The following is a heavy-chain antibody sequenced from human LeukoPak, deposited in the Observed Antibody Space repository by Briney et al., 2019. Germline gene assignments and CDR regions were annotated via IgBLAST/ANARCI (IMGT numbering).Heavy chain of an antibody. Sequence: PGGSLRLSCAASGFTFSSYNMNWVRQAPGKGLEWVSSITSSSSYIYYADSVKGRFTISRDNAKNSLYLQMNSLRAEDTAVYYCARYSSSWYEYYFDYWGQGTLVTVSS. V-gene: IGHV3-21*01. D-gene: IGHD6-13*01. CDR2: ITSSSSYI. CDR1: GFTFSSYN. J-gene: IGHJ4*02. CDR3: ARYSSSWYEYYFDY.